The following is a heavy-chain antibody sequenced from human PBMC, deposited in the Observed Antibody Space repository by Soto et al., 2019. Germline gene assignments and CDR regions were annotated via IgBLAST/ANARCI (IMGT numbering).Heavy chain of an antibody. CDR1: GFTFSSYS. CDR3: ARDYEYWSGYYKGFDY. D-gene: IGHD3-3*01. J-gene: IGHJ4*02. V-gene: IGHV3-48*02. Sequence: GGSLRLSCAASGFTFSSYSMNWARQAPGKGLEWVSYIGSSSSSIYYADSVKGRFTISRDNAKNSLYLQMNSLRDEDTAVYYCARDYEYWSGYYKGFDYWGQGTLVTVSS. CDR2: IGSSSSSI.